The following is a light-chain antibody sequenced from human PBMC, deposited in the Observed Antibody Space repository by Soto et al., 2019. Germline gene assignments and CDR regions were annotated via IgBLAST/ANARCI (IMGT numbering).Light chain of an antibody. CDR3: QQYGSSPPYT. CDR2: GSS. Sequence: EVVLTQSPGTLSLSPGERATLSCRASQSVRNNYLAWYQQQPGQSPKLLIFGSSVTSTGIPDTFSGSGSWTDFTLTISRLEHEDFVVYYCQQYGSSPPYTFGQGTKLEIK. V-gene: IGKV3-20*01. J-gene: IGKJ2*01. CDR1: QSVRNNY.